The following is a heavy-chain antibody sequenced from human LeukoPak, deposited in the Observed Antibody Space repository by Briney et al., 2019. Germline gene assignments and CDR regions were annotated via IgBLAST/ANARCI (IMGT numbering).Heavy chain of an antibody. J-gene: IGHJ6*02. CDR3: SSSSSPYYYYYGMDV. D-gene: IGHD6-6*01. Sequence: PGGPLRLSCAASGFTFSNAWMSWVRQAPGKGLEWVGRIKSKTDGRTTDYAAPVKGRFTISRDDSKNTLYLQMNSLKTEDTAVYYCSSSSSPYYYYYGMDVWGQGTTVTVSS. CDR1: GFTFSNAW. V-gene: IGHV3-15*01. CDR2: IKSKTDGRTT.